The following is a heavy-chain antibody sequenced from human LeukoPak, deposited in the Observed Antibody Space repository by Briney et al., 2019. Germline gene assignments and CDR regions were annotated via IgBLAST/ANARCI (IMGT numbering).Heavy chain of an antibody. CDR1: GFTFSSYS. CDR3: ARDPPTTVTTRGFDY. CDR2: ISSSSSYI. V-gene: IGHV3-21*01. J-gene: IGHJ4*02. Sequence: GGSLRLSCAASGFTFSSYSMNWVRQAPGKGLEWVSSISSSSSYIYYADSVKGRFTISRDNAKNSLYLQMNSLRAEDTAVYYCARDPPTTVTTRGFDYWGQGTLVTVSS. D-gene: IGHD4-11*01.